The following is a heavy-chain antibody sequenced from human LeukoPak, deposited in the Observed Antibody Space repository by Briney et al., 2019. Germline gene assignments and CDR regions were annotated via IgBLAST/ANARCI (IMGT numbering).Heavy chain of an antibody. V-gene: IGHV4-59*12. CDR3: ARDSLWLRLQDYYYYGMDV. CDR1: GGSISSYY. CDR2: IYYSGST. D-gene: IGHD5-12*01. Sequence: SETLSLTCTISGGSISSYYWSWIRQPPGKGLEWIGYIYYSGSTNYSPSLKSRVTISLDTSKNQFSLKLNSVTAADTAVYYCARDSLWLRLQDYYYYGMDVWGQGTTVTVSS. J-gene: IGHJ6*02.